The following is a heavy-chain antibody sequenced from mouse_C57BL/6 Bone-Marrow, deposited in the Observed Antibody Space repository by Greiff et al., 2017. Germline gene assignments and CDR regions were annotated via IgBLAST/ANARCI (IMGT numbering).Heavy chain of an antibody. D-gene: IGHD1-1*01. CDR3: ARGDYYGSPYAMDY. CDR1: GYTFTSYW. V-gene: IGHV1-50*01. J-gene: IGHJ4*01. CDR2: IDPSDSYT. Sequence: QVQLQQPGAELVKPGASVTLSCKASGYTFTSYWMQWVKQRPGQGLEWIGEIDPSDSYTNYNQKFKGKATFTVDTSSSTAYMQLSSLTSEDSAVYYCARGDYYGSPYAMDYWGQGTSVTVSS.